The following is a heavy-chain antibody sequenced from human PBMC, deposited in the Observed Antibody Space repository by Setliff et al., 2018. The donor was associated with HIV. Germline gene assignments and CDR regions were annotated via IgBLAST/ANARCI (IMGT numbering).Heavy chain of an antibody. CDR3: ARSYYDSSGYYSVDY. J-gene: IGHJ4*02. Sequence: PSETLSLTCSVSGGSFSSDSYYWSWIRQPPGKGLEWIGDIYYSGNTNYNPSLKSRVTISADTSKNQFSLKLSSVTAVDTAVYYCARSYYDSSGYYSVDYWGQGTLVTVSS. CDR1: GGSFSSDSYY. CDR2: IYYSGNT. V-gene: IGHV4-61*01. D-gene: IGHD3-22*01.